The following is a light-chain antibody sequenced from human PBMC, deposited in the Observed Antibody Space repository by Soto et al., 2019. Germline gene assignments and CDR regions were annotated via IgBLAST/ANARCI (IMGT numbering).Light chain of an antibody. CDR2: DVT. Sequence: QSALAQPRSVSGSPGQSVTISCTGTSSDIGDYNYVSWYQQHPGKAPQLIIYDVTKRPSGVPDRFSGSKSDNTASLTISGLQAEDEADYYCCSYAATNTFLFGTGTKVT. CDR3: CSYAATNTFL. J-gene: IGLJ1*01. V-gene: IGLV2-11*01. CDR1: SSDIGDYNY.